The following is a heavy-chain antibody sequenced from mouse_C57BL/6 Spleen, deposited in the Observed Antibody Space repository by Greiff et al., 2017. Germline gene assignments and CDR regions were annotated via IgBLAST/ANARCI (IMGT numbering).Heavy chain of an antibody. CDR1: GYTFTSYW. CDR3: ARGDYLDY. Sequence: QVQLQQPGAELVKPGASVKLSCKASGYTFTSYWMHWVKQRHGRGLERVGRIDPNSGGTKYNEKFKSKATLTVDKPSSTAYMQLSSLTSEDAEVYYCARGDYLDYWGQGTSVTVSS. CDR2: IDPNSGGT. V-gene: IGHV1-72*01. J-gene: IGHJ4*01. D-gene: IGHD5-5*01.